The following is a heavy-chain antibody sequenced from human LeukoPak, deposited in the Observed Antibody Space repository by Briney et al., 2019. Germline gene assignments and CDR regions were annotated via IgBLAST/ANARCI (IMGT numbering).Heavy chain of an antibody. Sequence: GGSLRLFCAVSVFPFNRYWVSWVRQAPGRGLQWVANIKQDGSEAHYVDSVKGRFTISRDNAKNSLSLQMSSLNVDDTGVYFWTRYALFGSGRTHLDFWSQETLVSVSS. J-gene: IGHJ4*02. CDR1: VFPFNRYW. CDR3: TRYALFGSGRTHLDF. V-gene: IGHV3-7*04. D-gene: IGHD3-10*01. CDR2: IKQDGSEA.